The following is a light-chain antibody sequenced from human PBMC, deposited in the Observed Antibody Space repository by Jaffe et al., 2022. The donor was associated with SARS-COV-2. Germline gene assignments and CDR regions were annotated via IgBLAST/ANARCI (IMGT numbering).Light chain of an antibody. V-gene: IGLV3-1*01. CDR3: QAWDSSTYVV. CDR1: KLGDKY. J-gene: IGLJ2*01. CDR2: QNN. Sequence: SYELTQPPSVSVSPGQTASFTCSGDKLGDKYTCWYQQKPGQSPVLVIYQNNKRPSGIPERFSGSSSGNTATLTISGTQAMDEADYYCQAWDSSTYVVFGGGTKLTVL.